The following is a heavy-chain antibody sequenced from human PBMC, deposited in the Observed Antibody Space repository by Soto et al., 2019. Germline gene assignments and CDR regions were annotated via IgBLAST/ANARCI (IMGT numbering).Heavy chain of an antibody. CDR2: IDSDAKT. J-gene: IGHJ4*02. D-gene: IGHD5-18*01. Sequence: EVQLVESGGGLIQPGESLRLSCAASGFSVSTYHMSWVRQAPGEGLEWVSGIDSDAKTFYADSVNGRFIISRDNSENTLFLQLNSLRAEDTAVYFCARDGYSFALNFWGPGTLVTVSS. CDR3: ARDGYSFALNF. V-gene: IGHV3-53*01. CDR1: GFSVSTYH.